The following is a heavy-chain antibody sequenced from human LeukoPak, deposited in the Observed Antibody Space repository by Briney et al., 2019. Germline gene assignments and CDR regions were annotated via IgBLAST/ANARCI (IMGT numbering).Heavy chain of an antibody. CDR2: IYSGGST. CDR3: ARDLRGSYY. Sequence: GGSLRLSCAASGFTVSNNYMNWARQAPGKGLEWVSLIYSGGSTHYADSVKGRFTISRDNSKNTLYLQMNSLRAEDTAVYYCARDLRGSYYWGQGTLVTVSS. J-gene: IGHJ4*02. D-gene: IGHD1-26*01. CDR1: GFTVSNNY. V-gene: IGHV3-53*01.